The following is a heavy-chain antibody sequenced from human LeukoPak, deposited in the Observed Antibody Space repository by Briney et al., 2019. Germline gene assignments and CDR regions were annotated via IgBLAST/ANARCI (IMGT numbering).Heavy chain of an antibody. Sequence: SETLSLTCTVSAYSPSIGYYWGWIRQPPGKGVEWIGRIYHGGRTFYNPSIKSRLTISVGPSKNHSSIRLTSVTAAATAVYYCASLGMEGATTNWFDPWGQGTLVTVSS. CDR1: AYSPSIGYY. V-gene: IGHV4-38-2*02. CDR2: IYHGGRT. D-gene: IGHD1-26*01. J-gene: IGHJ5*02. CDR3: ASLGMEGATTNWFDP.